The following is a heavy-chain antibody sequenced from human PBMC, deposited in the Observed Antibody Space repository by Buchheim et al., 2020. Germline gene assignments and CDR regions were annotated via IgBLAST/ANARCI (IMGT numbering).Heavy chain of an antibody. V-gene: IGHV3-30*18. D-gene: IGHD4-11*01. J-gene: IGHJ4*02. CDR2: ISYDGSNK. CDR1: GFTFSTYG. CDR3: AKDGGLYSSYYHFDY. Sequence: QVQLVESGGGVVQPGRSLRLSCAASGFTFSTYGMHWVRQAPGKGLEWVAIISYDGSNKYYGDSVKGRFTISRDNSKNTLYLQMNSLGAEDTAVYYCAKDGGLYSSYYHFDYWGQGTL.